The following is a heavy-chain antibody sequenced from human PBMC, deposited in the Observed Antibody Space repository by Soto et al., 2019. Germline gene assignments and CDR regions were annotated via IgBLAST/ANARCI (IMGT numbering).Heavy chain of an antibody. V-gene: IGHV3-23*01. CDR3: ALYGDGPYRSPYDS. CDR1: GSTFASSV. CDR2: LVLIARHT. J-gene: IGHJ4*02. Sequence: PGGSLRLSCAAYGSTFASSVMAWVRRPPGRGLEWSSSLVLIARHTFYADSVKGRFTISRDNSRTTLYLQMTGLTFDDTAVYYCALYGDGPYRSPYDSRGQGTLVTVSS. D-gene: IGHD4-17*01.